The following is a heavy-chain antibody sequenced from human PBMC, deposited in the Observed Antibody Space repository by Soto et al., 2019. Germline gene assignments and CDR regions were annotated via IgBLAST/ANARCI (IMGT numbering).Heavy chain of an antibody. CDR1: CYTFTSYG. Sequence: ASAKVSCKASCYTFTSYGISWVRQAPGQGLERMGWISAYNGNTNYAQKLQGRVTMTTDTSTSTAYMELRSLRSDDTAVYYCARVTTVTTGGMDYYYYGMDVWGQGTTVTVSS. V-gene: IGHV1-18*04. CDR3: ARVTTVTTGGMDYYYYGMDV. D-gene: IGHD4-17*01. CDR2: ISAYNGNT. J-gene: IGHJ6*02.